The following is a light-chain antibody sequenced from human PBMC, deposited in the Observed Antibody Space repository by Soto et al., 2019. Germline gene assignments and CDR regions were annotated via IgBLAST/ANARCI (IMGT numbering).Light chain of an antibody. CDR2: GNS. CDR3: QYYDSSLSGYV. CDR1: SSNIGACYD. V-gene: IGLV1-40*01. J-gene: IGLJ1*01. Sequence: QAVVTQPPSVSGAPGQRVTISCTGSSSNIGACYDVHWYQQLPGTAPKLLIYGNSNRPSGVPDRFSGSKSGTSSSLAITGLQAEEEAYYYCQYYDSSLSGYVFGTGTQLTVL.